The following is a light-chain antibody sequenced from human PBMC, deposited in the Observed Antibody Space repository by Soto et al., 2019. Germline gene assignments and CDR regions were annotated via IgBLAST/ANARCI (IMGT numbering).Light chain of an antibody. V-gene: IGKV3-20*01. J-gene: IGKJ2*01. CDR1: QSVSSTY. CDR2: GAS. CDR3: HQYGNSYT. Sequence: EIVLTQSPGTLSLSPGERATLSCRASQSVSSTYSAWYQQKPGQAPRLLIYGASSRATGIPDRFSGSGSGTDFTLTISRLEPEDLAVYYCHQYGNSYTFGQGTKVEIK.